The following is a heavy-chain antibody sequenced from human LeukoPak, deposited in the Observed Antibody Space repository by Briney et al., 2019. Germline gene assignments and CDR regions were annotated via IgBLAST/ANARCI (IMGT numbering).Heavy chain of an antibody. CDR3: ARGYCSGGSCYSLYYYYFYMDV. Sequence: ASVTLSCTASGYTFTSYGISWVRQAPGQGLEWMGWISAYNGNTNYAQKLKGRVTMTTDTSTSTAYMELRSLRSDDTAVYYCARGYCSGGSCYSLYYYYFYMDVWGKGTTVTVSS. V-gene: IGHV1-18*01. J-gene: IGHJ6*03. CDR1: GYTFTSYG. CDR2: ISAYNGNT. D-gene: IGHD2-15*01.